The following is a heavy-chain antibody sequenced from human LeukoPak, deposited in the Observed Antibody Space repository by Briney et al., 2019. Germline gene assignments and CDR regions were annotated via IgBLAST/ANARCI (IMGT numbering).Heavy chain of an antibody. CDR3: AKARVVVVPAASIDY. D-gene: IGHD2-2*01. CDR1: GFTFSSYG. Sequence: GGSLRLSCAASGFTFSSYGMHWVRQAPGKGLEWITFIRFDGSNKYYADSVKGRFTISRDNSKNTLYLQMNSLRAEDTAVYYCAKARVVVVPAASIDYWGQGTLVTVSS. CDR2: IRFDGSNK. V-gene: IGHV3-30*02. J-gene: IGHJ4*02.